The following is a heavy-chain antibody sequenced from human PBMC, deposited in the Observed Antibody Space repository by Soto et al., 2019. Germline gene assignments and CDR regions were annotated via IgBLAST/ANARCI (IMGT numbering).Heavy chain of an antibody. Sequence: SETLSLTCTVSGGSISSGGYYCSWIRQHTGKGLEWIGYIYYSGSTYYNPSLKSRVTISVDTSKNQFSLKLSSVTAADTAVYYCASLAEKYYCPYCYYYNGMDVWDPGTTATLS. D-gene: IGHD1-26*01. J-gene: IGHJ6*02. CDR2: IYYSGST. V-gene: IGHV4-31*03. CDR3: ASLAEKYYCPYCYYYNGMDV. CDR1: GGSISSGGYY.